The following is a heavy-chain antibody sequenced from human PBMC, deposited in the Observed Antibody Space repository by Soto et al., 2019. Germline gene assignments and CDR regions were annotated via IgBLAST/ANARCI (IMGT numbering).Heavy chain of an antibody. J-gene: IGHJ5*02. V-gene: IGHV4-34*01. CDR1: GGSFSGYY. CDR2: ISHSGST. D-gene: IGHD6-19*01. CDR3: AIGGGIAVPAIPFDP. Sequence: SETLSLTCAVYGGSFSGYYWTWIRQPPGKGLDWIGEISHSGSTNYNPSLKSRVIISVDTSKNQFSLKLLSVTATDTAVYYCAIGGGIAVPAIPFDPWGQGTLVTVSS.